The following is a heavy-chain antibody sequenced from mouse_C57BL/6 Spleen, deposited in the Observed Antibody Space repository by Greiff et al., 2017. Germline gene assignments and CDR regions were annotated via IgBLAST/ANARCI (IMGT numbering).Heavy chain of an antibody. J-gene: IGHJ2*01. D-gene: IGHD2-5*01. V-gene: IGHV1-74*01. CDR3: AIDSNYLY. CDR2: IHPSDSDT. Sequence: VKQRPGQGLEWIGRIHPSDSDTNYNQKFKGKATLTVDKSSSTAYMQLSSLTSEDSAVYYCAIDSNYLYWGQGTTLTVSS.